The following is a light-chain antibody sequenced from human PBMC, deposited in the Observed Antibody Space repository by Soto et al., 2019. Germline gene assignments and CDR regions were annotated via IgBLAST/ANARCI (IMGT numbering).Light chain of an antibody. J-gene: IGKJ3*01. CDR3: QQRTNWPRSFT. CDR2: DTS. CDR1: QRVSSY. V-gene: IGKV3-11*01. Sequence: EIVLTQSPATLSLSPGERGTLSCRASQRVSSYLGWYQQKPGQAPRLLIYDTSKRATGIPARFSGSGSGTDFTLTISSLEPEDFAVYYCQQRTNWPRSFTFGPGTKVDIK.